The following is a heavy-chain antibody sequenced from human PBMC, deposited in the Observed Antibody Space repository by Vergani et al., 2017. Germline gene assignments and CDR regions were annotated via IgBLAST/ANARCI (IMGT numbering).Heavy chain of an antibody. D-gene: IGHD2-21*01. CDR3: TTDPRYCGDGSCCWLRDHHYYGMDV. Sequence: EVQLVESGGGIVKPGGSLRLSCVASGFSFRNDWMNWVRRTPGQGLEWVGRIKSTFDRGTTDYAAAVNGRFTISRDNSKNTLFLQMNGLKTEDIGVYYCTTDPRYCGDGSCCWLRDHHYYGMDVWGQGTTVTVSS. CDR2: IKSTFDRGTT. CDR1: GFSFRNDW. J-gene: IGHJ6*02. V-gene: IGHV3-15*07.